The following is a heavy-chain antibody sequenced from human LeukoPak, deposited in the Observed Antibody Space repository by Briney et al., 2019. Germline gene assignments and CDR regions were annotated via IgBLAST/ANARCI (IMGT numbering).Heavy chain of an antibody. CDR3: ASRSNRVSAFDI. J-gene: IGHJ3*02. V-gene: IGHV3-74*01. Sequence: GGSLRLSCAASGFTFSNYWIHWVRQAPGKGLVWVSRINNDGSTTGYADSVKGRFTISRDNAKNTLYLQMNSLRAEDTAVYYCASRSNRVSAFDIWGQGTMVTVSS. D-gene: IGHD1-26*01. CDR2: INNDGSTT. CDR1: GFTFSNYW.